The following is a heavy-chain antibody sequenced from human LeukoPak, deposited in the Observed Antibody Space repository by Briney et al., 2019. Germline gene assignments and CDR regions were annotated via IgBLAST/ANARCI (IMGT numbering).Heavy chain of an antibody. CDR1: GYTFSSYA. CDR3: ARDLKQFGGWFDY. CDR2: INAGNGNT. Sequence: SVKVSCKASGYTFSSYAMYLGRPAPGQRLGWMGWINAGNGNTKYSQKFQGRVSITRDTSASTAYMELSRLRFEDTAVYYCARDLKQFGGWFDYWGEGTLVTVSS. V-gene: IGHV1-3*01. J-gene: IGHJ4*02. D-gene: IGHD2-15*01.